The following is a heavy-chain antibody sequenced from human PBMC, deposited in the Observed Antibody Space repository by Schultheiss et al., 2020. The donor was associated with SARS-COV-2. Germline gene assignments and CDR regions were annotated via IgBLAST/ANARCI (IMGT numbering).Heavy chain of an antibody. V-gene: IGHV3-30*18. Sequence: GGSLRLSCAASGFTVSSYAMSWVRQAPGKGLEWVAVISYDGSNKYYADSVKGRFTISRDNSKNTLYLQMNSLRAEEKAVYYCAKDDYGDAFDYWGQGTLVTVAS. D-gene: IGHD4-17*01. J-gene: IGHJ4*02. CDR3: AKDDYGDAFDY. CDR2: ISYDGSNK. CDR1: GFTVSSYA.